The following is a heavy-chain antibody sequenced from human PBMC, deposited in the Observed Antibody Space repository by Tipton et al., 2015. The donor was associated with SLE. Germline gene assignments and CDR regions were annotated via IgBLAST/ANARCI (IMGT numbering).Heavy chain of an antibody. Sequence: LTCTVSGGSIGSGNYYWNWIRQPAGKGLEWIGHIYTSGSTNDNPSPKSRVTISVDTSENQFSLKLSSVTAADTAVYYCARDPYYYDSSGDWGQGTLVTVSS. D-gene: IGHD3-22*01. J-gene: IGHJ4*02. CDR2: IYTSGST. V-gene: IGHV4-61*09. CDR3: ARDPYYYDSSGD. CDR1: GGSIGSGNYY.